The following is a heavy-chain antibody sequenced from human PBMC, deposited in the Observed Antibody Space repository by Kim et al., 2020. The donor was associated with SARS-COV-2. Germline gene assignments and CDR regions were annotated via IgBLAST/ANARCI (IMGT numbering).Heavy chain of an antibody. J-gene: IGHJ4*02. Sequence: AQKLQGRVTMTTDTSTSTAYMELRSLRSDDTAVYYCARGYGRYSYGFDYWGQGTLVTVSS. D-gene: IGHD5-18*01. CDR3: ARGYGRYSYGFDY. V-gene: IGHV1-18*01.